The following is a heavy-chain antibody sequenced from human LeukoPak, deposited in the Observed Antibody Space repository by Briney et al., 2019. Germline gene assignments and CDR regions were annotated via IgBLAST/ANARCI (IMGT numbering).Heavy chain of an antibody. D-gene: IGHD1-26*01. CDR2: ISSSTSTI. Sequence: GGSLRLSCAASGFTFSSYSMNWVRRAPGKGLEWVSYISSSTSTIFYADSVKGRFTISRDNAKNSLYLQMNSLRAEDTAVYYCVRDPLSPSLLDYWGQGTLVTVSS. V-gene: IGHV3-48*01. CDR3: VRDPLSPSLLDY. CDR1: GFTFSSYS. J-gene: IGHJ4*02.